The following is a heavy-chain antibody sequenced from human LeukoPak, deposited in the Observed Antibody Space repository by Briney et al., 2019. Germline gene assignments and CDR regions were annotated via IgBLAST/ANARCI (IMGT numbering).Heavy chain of an antibody. CDR2: IYYSGST. Sequence: SETLSLTCTVSGGSISSSSYYWGWIRQPPGKGLEWIVSIYYSGSTYYNPSLKSRVTISVDTSKNQFSLKLSSVTAADTAVYYCAFLTAAGSTYYFDYWGQGTLVTVSS. J-gene: IGHJ4*02. V-gene: IGHV4-39*01. CDR1: GGSISSSSYY. CDR3: AFLTAAGSTYYFDY. D-gene: IGHD6-13*01.